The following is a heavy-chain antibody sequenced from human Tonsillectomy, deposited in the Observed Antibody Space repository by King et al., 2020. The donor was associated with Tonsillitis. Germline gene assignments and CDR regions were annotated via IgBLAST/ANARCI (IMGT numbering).Heavy chain of an antibody. V-gene: IGHV1-46*01. CDR1: GYTFSSYY. D-gene: IGHD3-10*01. CDR2: INPSGGST. CDR3: ARAQLLWFGELLS. J-gene: IGHJ5*02. Sequence: QLVQSGAEVKKPGASVKVSCKASGYTFSSYYMHWVRQAPGQGLEWMGIINPSGGSTNYEQKFQGRVTMTRDTSTSTVYMELSSLRSEDTAVYYCARAQLLWFGELLSWGQGTLVTVSS.